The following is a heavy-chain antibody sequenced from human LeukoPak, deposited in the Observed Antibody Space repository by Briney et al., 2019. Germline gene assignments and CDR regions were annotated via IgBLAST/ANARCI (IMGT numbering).Heavy chain of an antibody. CDR3: ARGWFGEPLYYYYYMDV. CDR2: IIPIFGTA. J-gene: IGHJ6*03. CDR1: GGTFSSYA. Sequence: GASVKVSCKASGGTFSSYAISWVRQAPGQGLEWMGGIIPIFGTANYAQKFQGRVTITADKSTSTAYMELSSLRSEDTAVYYCARGWFGEPLYYYYYMDVWGKGTTVTISS. D-gene: IGHD3-10*01. V-gene: IGHV1-69*06.